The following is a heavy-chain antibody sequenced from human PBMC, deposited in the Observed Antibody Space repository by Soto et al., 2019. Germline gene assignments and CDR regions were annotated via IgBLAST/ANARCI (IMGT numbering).Heavy chain of an antibody. J-gene: IGHJ4*02. Sequence: QVQLVESGGGVVQPGRSLRLSCAASGFTFSSYGMHWVRQAPGKGLEWVAVISYDGSNKYYADSVKGRFTISRDNSKNTLYLRMNSLRAEDTAVYYCAKDYQKVRGVIDYWGQGTLVTVCS. CDR1: GFTFSSYG. CDR2: ISYDGSNK. D-gene: IGHD3-10*01. V-gene: IGHV3-30*18. CDR3: AKDYQKVRGVIDY.